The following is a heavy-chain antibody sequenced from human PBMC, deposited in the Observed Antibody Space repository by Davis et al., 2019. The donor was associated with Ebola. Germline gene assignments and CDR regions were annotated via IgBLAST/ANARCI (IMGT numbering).Heavy chain of an antibody. CDR3: ARVSRAGFLSMDV. CDR1: GGSFSGYY. V-gene: IGHV4-34*01. D-gene: IGHD2/OR15-2a*01. Sequence: SETLSLTCAVYGGSFSGYYWSWIRQPPGKGLEWIGEINHSGSTNYNPSLKSRVTISVDTSKNQFSLKLSSVTAADTAVYYCARVSRAGFLSMDVWGQGTTVTVSS. J-gene: IGHJ6*02. CDR2: INHSGST.